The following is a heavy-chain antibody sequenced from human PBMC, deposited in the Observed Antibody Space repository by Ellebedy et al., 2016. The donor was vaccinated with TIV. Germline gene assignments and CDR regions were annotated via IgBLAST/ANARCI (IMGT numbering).Heavy chain of an antibody. CDR2: SSANGNT. V-gene: IGHV3-23*01. CDR3: AKGVYET. J-gene: IGHJ5*02. CDR1: GFTFTVYG. D-gene: IGHD2-8*01. Sequence: PGGSLRLSCAASGFTFTVYGINWVRQAPGKGLEWVSLSSANGNTFYADSVKGRFTVSRANSKNTLHLQMNSLRAEDTARYYCAKGVYETWGQGTQVTVSS.